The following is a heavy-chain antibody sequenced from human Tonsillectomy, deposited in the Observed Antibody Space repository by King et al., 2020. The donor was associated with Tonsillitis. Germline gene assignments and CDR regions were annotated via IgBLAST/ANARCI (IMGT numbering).Heavy chain of an antibody. CDR2: IYYSGST. CDR1: GGSISSYY. J-gene: IGHJ4*02. V-gene: IGHV4-59*08. Sequence: QLQESGPGLVKPSETLSLTCTVSGGSISSYYWSWIRPPPGKGLEWIGYIYYSGSTNYNPSLKSRVTISVDTSKNQFSLKLSSVTAADTAVYYCARQTGYSSDWYPYWGQGTLVTVSS. D-gene: IGHD6-19*01. CDR3: ARQTGYSSDWYPY.